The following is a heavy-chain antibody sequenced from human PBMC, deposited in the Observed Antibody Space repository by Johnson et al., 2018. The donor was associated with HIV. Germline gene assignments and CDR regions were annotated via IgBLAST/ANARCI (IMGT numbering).Heavy chain of an antibody. V-gene: IGHV3-30*18. CDR1: GFTFSSYG. J-gene: IGHJ3*02. Sequence: QVQLVESGGGVVQPGGSLRLSCAASGFTFSSYGMHWVRQAPGKGLEWVAVISYDGSNKYYADSVKGRFTISRDNSKNTLYLQMNSLRPEDTAVYSCAKQYFGSGGSVHAFDIWGQGTMVTVSS. CDR3: AKQYFGSGGSVHAFDI. D-gene: IGHD3-10*01. CDR2: ISYDGSNK.